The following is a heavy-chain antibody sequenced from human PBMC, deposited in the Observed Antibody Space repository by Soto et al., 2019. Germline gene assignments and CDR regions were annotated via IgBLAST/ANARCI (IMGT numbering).Heavy chain of an antibody. CDR3: ARERAKVRGVISYDYIWGSYRYVDY. D-gene: IGHD3-16*02. CDR1: GFTVSSNY. J-gene: IGHJ4*02. CDR2: IYSGGST. Sequence: GGSLRLSCAASGFTVSSNYMSWVRQAPGKGLEWVSVIYSGGSTYYTDSVKGRFTISRDNSKNTLYLQMNSLRAEDTAVYYCARERAKVRGVISYDYIWGSYRYVDYWGQGTLVTVSS. V-gene: IGHV3-66*01.